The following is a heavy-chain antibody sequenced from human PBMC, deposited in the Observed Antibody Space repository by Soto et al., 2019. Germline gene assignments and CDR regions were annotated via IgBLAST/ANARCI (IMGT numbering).Heavy chain of an antibody. CDR2: INHSGST. D-gene: IGHD3-22*01. Sequence: QVQLQQWGAGLLKPSEPLSLTCAVYGGSFSGYYWSWIRQPPGKGLEWIGEINHSGSTNYNPSLKRPVTISVDTSKNQFSQKLSSVTATDTAVYYCARGPSGYYLDFDYWGQGTLVTVSS. CDR3: ARGPSGYYLDFDY. J-gene: IGHJ4*02. CDR1: GGSFSGYY. V-gene: IGHV4-34*01.